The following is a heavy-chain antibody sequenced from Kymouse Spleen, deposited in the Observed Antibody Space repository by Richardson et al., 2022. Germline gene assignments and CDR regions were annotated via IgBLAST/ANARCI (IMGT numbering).Heavy chain of an antibody. D-gene: IGHD1-7*01. V-gene: IGHV3-48*02. J-gene: IGHJ4*02. CDR1: GFTFSSYS. Sequence: EVQLVESGGGLVQPGGSLRLSCAASGFTFSSYSMNWVRQAPGKGLEWVSYISSSSSTIYYADSVKGRFTISRDNAKNSLYLQMNSLRDEDTAVYYCARDLITGTTRYFDYWGQGTLVTVSS. CDR2: ISSSSSTI. CDR3: ARDLITGTTRYFDY.